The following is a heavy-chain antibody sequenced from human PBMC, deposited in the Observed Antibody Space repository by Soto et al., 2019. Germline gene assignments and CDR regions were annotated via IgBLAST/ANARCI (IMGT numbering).Heavy chain of an antibody. Sequence: EVQLVESGGGLVKPGGSLRLSCAASGFTFSNAWMSWVRQAPGKGLEWVGRIKTKTDGGTTDYAAPVKGIFTISRDDSKNTLYLQMNSLKTEDTAVYYCTTGVTSRGMDVWGQGTTVTVSS. J-gene: IGHJ6*02. V-gene: IGHV3-15*01. CDR1: GFTFSNAW. CDR3: TTGVTSRGMDV. D-gene: IGHD2-21*02. CDR2: IKTKTDGGTT.